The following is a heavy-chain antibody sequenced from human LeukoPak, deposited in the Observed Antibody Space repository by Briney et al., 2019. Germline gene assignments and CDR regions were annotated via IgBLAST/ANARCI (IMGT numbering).Heavy chain of an antibody. CDR2: ISDDGSNK. CDR1: GFTFSSYA. J-gene: IGHJ4*02. CDR3: AKPPFGSSSWYYFDY. V-gene: IGHV3-30*04. D-gene: IGHD6-13*01. Sequence: PGGSLRLSCAASGFTFSSYAMHWARQAPGKGLEWVAVISDDGSNKYYADSVKGRFTISRDNSKNTLYLQMNSLRAEDTAVYYCAKPPFGSSSWYYFDYWGQGTLVTVSS.